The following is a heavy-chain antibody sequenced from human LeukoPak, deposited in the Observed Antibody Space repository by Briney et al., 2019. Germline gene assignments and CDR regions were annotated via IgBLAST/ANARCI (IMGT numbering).Heavy chain of an antibody. J-gene: IGHJ4*02. D-gene: IGHD3-22*01. CDR1: GGSISSYY. CDR3: ARVTGYMIEDYFDY. Sequence: TSETLSLTCTVSGGSISSYYWSWIRQPPGKGLEWIGYIYYSGSINYNPSLKSRVTISVDTSKNQFSLRLSSVSAADTAVYYCARVTGYMIEDYFDYWGRGTLVTVSS. V-gene: IGHV4-59*01. CDR2: IYYSGSI.